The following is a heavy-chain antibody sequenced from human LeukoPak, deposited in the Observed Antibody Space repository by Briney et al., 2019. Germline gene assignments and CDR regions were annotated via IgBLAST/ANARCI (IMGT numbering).Heavy chain of an antibody. CDR3: ARGHRGPPGY. Sequence: TSETLSLTCAVYGGSFSGYYWSWIRQPPGKGLEWIGEINHSGSTNYNPSLKSRVTISVDTSKNQFSLKLSSVTAADTAVYYCARGHRGPPGYWGQGTLVTVSP. V-gene: IGHV4-34*01. CDR1: GGSFSGYY. J-gene: IGHJ4*02. D-gene: IGHD2-15*01. CDR2: INHSGST.